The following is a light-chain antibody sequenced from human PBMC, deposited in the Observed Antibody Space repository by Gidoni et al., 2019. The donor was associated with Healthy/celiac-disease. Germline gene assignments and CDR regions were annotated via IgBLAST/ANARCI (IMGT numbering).Light chain of an antibody. J-gene: IGLJ2*01. CDR2: GNS. V-gene: IGLV1-40*01. CDR1: SSNIGAGYD. CDR3: QSYDSSLVGVV. Sequence: HSVLTQPPSVSGAPGQRVTISCTGSSSNIGAGYDVHWYQQLPGTTPKLLIYGNSKRPSGVPDRFSGSKSGTSASLAITGLQAEDEADYYCQSYDSSLVGVVFGGGTKLTVL.